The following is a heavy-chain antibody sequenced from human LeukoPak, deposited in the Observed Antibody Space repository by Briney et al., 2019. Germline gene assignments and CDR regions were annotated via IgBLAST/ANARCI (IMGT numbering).Heavy chain of an antibody. CDR3: ASTPLDCSGGSCYPNLFDP. Sequence: SETLSLTCAVYGGSFSGYYWSWIRQPPGKGLEWIGEINHSGSTNYNPSLKSRVTISVDTSKNQFSLKLSSVTAADTAVYYCASTPLDCSGGSCYPNLFDPWGQGTLVTVS. J-gene: IGHJ5*02. CDR1: GGSFSGYY. CDR2: INHSGST. V-gene: IGHV4-34*01. D-gene: IGHD2-15*01.